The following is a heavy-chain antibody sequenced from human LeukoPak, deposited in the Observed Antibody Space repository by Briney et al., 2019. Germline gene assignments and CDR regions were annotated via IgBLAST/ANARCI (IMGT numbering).Heavy chain of an antibody. CDR3: GKAMGLATVGSGYFFNMDV. J-gene: IGHJ6*02. V-gene: IGHV3-43*02. D-gene: IGHD2-15*01. Sequence: PGGSLRLSCAASGFTFHDFAMHWVRQPPGKGLEWVSLVTGDGGNPYYADSVKGRFTISRDNSKDSLYLQMNSLRTEDTALYYCGKAMGLATVGSGYFFNMDVWGQGTTVTVSS. CDR1: GFTFHDFA. CDR2: VTGDGGNP.